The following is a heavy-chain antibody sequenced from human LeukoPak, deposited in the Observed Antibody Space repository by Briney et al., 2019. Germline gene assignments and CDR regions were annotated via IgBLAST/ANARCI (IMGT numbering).Heavy chain of an antibody. CDR2: LYSGSST. CDR1: GFTVSSNY. D-gene: IGHD1/OR15-1a*01. Sequence: GGSLRLSCAASGFTVSSNYMSWVRQAPGEGLECVSVLYSGSSTYYADSVKGRFTISRDNSKNTLYLQMNSRRAEDTAVYYCARVAIRGTDFDYWGQGTLVTVSS. V-gene: IGHV3-53*01. J-gene: IGHJ4*02. CDR3: ARVAIRGTDFDY.